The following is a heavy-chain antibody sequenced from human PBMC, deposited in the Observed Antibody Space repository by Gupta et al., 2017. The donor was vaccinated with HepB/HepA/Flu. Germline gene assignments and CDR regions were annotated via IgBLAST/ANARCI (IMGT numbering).Heavy chain of an antibody. CDR1: GFTFNSYR. CDR2: ISYDGSSK. D-gene: IGHD5-18*01. CDR3: AKRSDTAMIWDAFDI. V-gene: IGHV3-30*18. J-gene: IGHJ3*02. Sequence: QVHLVDSGGGVVAPGRSMRLSCAAYGFTFNSYRMHCVRQAPGKGLEWWAVISYDGSSKYYAGSVKGRFTISRDDSKNTLYLQMNSLRAEDTAVYYCAKRSDTAMIWDAFDIWGQGTMVTVSS.